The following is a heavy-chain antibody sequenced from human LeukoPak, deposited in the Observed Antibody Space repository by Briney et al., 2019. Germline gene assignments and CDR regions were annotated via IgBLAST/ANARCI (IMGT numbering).Heavy chain of an antibody. D-gene: IGHD5-18*01. V-gene: IGHV4-39*02. CDR1: GGSISSSSYY. J-gene: IGHJ4*02. CDR3: ARDRTGRNTAQDDY. CDR2: IYYSGST. Sequence: PSETLSLTCTVSGGSISSSSYYWGWIRQPPGKGLEWIGSIYYSGSTYYNPSLKSRVTISVDTSKNQFSLKLSSVTAADTAVYCCARDRTGRNTAQDDYWGQGTLVTVSS.